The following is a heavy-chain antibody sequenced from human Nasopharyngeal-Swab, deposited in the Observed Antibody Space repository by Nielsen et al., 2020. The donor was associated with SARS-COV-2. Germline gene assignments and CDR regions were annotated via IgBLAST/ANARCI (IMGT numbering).Heavy chain of an antibody. CDR3: ASLSSSSWFFDY. D-gene: IGHD6-13*01. CDR2: IKQDGSEK. J-gene: IGHJ4*02. V-gene: IGHV3-7*01. CDR1: GFTSSSYW. Sequence: GESLKISCAASGFTSSSYWMSWVRQAPGKGPEWVANIKQDGSEKYYVDSVKGRFTISRDNAKNSLYLQMNSLRAEDTAVYYCASLSSSSWFFDYWGQGTLVTVSS.